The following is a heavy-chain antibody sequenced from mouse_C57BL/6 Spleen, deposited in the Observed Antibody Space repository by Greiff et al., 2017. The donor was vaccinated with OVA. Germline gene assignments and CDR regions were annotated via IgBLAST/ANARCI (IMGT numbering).Heavy chain of an antibody. J-gene: IGHJ4*01. V-gene: IGHV1-61*01. CDR3: ARGGSSYDYYAMDY. CDR2: IYPSDSET. D-gene: IGHD1-1*01. CDR1: GYTFTSYW. Sequence: VQLQQPGAELVRPGSSVKLSCKASGYTFTSYWMDWVKQRPGQGLEWIGNIYPSDSETHYNQKFKDKATLTVDKSSSTAYMQLSSLTSEDSAVYYCARGGSSYDYYAMDYWGQGTSVTVSS.